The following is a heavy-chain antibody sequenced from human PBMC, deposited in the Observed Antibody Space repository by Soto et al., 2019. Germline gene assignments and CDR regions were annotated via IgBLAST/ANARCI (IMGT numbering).Heavy chain of an antibody. Sequence: ASVKVSCKASGGTFSSYAISWVRQAPGQGLEWMGGIIPIFGTANYAQKFQGRVTITADESTSTAYMELSSLSSEDTAVYYCARSTYYYDSSGYPHDWFDPWGQGTLVTVSS. V-gene: IGHV1-69*13. CDR2: IIPIFGTA. CDR1: GGTFSSYA. CDR3: ARSTYYYDSSGYPHDWFDP. J-gene: IGHJ5*02. D-gene: IGHD3-22*01.